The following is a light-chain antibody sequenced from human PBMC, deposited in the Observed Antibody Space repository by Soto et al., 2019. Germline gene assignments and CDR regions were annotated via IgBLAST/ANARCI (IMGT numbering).Light chain of an antibody. J-gene: IGKJ2*01. V-gene: IGKV3-11*01. CDR2: DAS. CDR1: QSVSSY. Sequence: EIVLTQSPATLSLSPGERATLSCRASQSVSSYLAWYQQKPGQAPRLLIYDASNRATGIPARFSGSGSGTDFSLAISSLEPEDFAVYYCQQRSNWAPDGYTFGQGTKLEIK. CDR3: QQRSNWAPDGYT.